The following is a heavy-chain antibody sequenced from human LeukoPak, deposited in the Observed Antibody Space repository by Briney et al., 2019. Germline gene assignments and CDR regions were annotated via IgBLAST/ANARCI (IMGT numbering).Heavy chain of an antibody. CDR1: GYIFMTYG. D-gene: IGHD3-3*01. J-gene: IGHJ5*02. CDR3: AKARRISISGEVCPHWFET. CDR2: VHSYTGGT. V-gene: IGHV1-18*01. Sequence: ASVKVSCKTSGYIFMTYGISWVRQAPGQGLEWVGWVHSYTGGTKYAQKFRGRVTITADTATSTGYMELRSLTSDDTAIYYCAKARRISISGEVCPHWFETWGQGTLVTVSS.